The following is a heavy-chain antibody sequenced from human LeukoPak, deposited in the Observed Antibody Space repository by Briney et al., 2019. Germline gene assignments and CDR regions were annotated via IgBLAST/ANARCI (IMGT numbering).Heavy chain of an antibody. D-gene: IGHD6-19*01. CDR3: ARDRGIAVAHRWYFDL. CDR1: GGTFSSHA. CDR2: IIPILGIA. Sequence: ASVKVSCKASGGTFSSHAISWVRQAPGQGLEWMGRIIPILGIANYAQKFQGRVTITADESTSTAYMELSSLRSDDTAVYYSARDRGIAVAHRWYFDLWGRGTLVTVSS. V-gene: IGHV1-69*04. J-gene: IGHJ2*01.